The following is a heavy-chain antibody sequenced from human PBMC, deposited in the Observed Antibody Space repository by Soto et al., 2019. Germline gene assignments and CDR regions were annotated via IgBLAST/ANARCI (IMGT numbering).Heavy chain of an antibody. CDR2: IYYSGST. CDR3: ARVVWNTLIDY. CDR1: GGSISSYY. V-gene: IGHV4-59*01. D-gene: IGHD1-1*01. J-gene: IGHJ4*02. Sequence: SETLSLTCTVSGGSISSYYWSWIRQPPGKGLEWIGYIYYSGSTNYNPSLKSRVTISVDTSKNQFSLKLSSVTAADTAVYYCARVVWNTLIDYWGQATLVTVSS.